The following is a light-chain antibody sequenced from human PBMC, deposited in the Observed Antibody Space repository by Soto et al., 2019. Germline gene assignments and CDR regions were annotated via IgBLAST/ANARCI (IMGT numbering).Light chain of an antibody. V-gene: IGKV1-5*03. Sequence: DMQMTQSPSSLSASVGDRVTITCQASQDISDYLNWYQQKPGKAPKLLIYKASSLESGVPSRFSGSGSGTEFTLTISSLQPDDFATYYCQQYNSYSPLTFGGGTKVDIK. J-gene: IGKJ4*01. CDR1: QDISDY. CDR3: QQYNSYSPLT. CDR2: KAS.